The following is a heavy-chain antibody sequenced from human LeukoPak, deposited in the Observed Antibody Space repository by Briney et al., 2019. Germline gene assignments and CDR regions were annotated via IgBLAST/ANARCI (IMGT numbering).Heavy chain of an antibody. V-gene: IGHV4-39*02. CDR3: ASSTSGWYNGNDY. CDR1: GGSISSKSYY. Sequence: SETLSLTCTVSGGSISSKSYYWGWLRQPPGKGLEWIGSVYYTGNTYYNPSLKSRVTISLDTSKNHFSLNLSSVTAADTAVYFCASSTSGWYNGNDYWGQGTLVTASS. D-gene: IGHD6-19*01. CDR2: VYYTGNT. J-gene: IGHJ4*02.